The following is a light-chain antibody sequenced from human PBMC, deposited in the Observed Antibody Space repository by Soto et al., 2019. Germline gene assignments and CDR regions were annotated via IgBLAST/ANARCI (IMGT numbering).Light chain of an antibody. Sequence: ETLMTQSPATLSVSPGERATLSCRASQSVSSNLAWFQQKPGQTPRLLFNGASTRATGIPARFTGSGSGTEFILTISSLQSEDFAVYYCQQYDIWPPTFGQGTKVDIK. CDR2: GAS. CDR1: QSVSSN. V-gene: IGKV3-15*01. J-gene: IGKJ1*01. CDR3: QQYDIWPPT.